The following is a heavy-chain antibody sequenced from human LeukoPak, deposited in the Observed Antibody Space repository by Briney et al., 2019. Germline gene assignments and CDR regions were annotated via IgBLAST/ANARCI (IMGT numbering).Heavy chain of an antibody. Sequence: ASVKVSCKASGYTFTSYAMNWVRQAPGQGLEWMGWINTNTGNPTYAQGFTGRFVFPLDTSVSTAYLQISSLKAEDTAVYYCARGAVELLWFGESRAPFDYWGQGTLVTVSS. V-gene: IGHV7-4-1*02. J-gene: IGHJ4*02. CDR1: GYTFTSYA. CDR2: INTNTGNP. D-gene: IGHD3-10*01. CDR3: ARGAVELLWFGESRAPFDY.